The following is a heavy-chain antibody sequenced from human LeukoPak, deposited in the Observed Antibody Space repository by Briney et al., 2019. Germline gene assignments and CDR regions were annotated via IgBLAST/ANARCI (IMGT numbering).Heavy chain of an antibody. D-gene: IGHD3-22*01. Sequence: QPGGSLRLSCAASGFTFSSYEMNWVRQAPGKGLEWVSYISSSGSTIYYADSVKGRFTISRDNAKNSLYLQMNSLRAEDTAVYYCARQVITMIVGPFDYWGQGTLVTVSS. CDR3: ARQVITMIVGPFDY. CDR2: ISSSGSTI. V-gene: IGHV3-48*03. J-gene: IGHJ4*02. CDR1: GFTFSSYE.